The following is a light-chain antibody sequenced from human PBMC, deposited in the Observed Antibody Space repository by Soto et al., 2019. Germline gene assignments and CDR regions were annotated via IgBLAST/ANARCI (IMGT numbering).Light chain of an antibody. CDR1: SSDVGGYNS. Sequence: QSALTQPASVSGSPGQSITISCTGTSSDVGGYNSVSWYQQHPGKAPKLIIYDVDNRPSGVSFRFSGSKSGNTASLTISGLQAEDEAAFYCSSYTSSSTLVFGGGTKVTVL. CDR3: SSYTSSSTLV. CDR2: DVD. J-gene: IGLJ2*01. V-gene: IGLV2-14*01.